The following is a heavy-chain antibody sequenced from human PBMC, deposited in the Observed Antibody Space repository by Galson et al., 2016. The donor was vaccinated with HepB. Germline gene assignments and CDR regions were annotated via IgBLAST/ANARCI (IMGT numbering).Heavy chain of an antibody. J-gene: IGHJ4*02. D-gene: IGHD3-3*01. CDR2: IKSKTDGGTT. Sequence: SLRLSCAASGFTFSNAWMSLVRQAPGKGLEWVGRIKSKTDGGTTDYAAPVKGRFTISRDDSKNTLYMQMNRLKTEDTAVYYCTSLSYDFWSAYYYCDYWGQGTQVTVSS. V-gene: IGHV3-15*01. CDR3: TSLSYDFWSAYYYCDY. CDR1: GFTFSNAW.